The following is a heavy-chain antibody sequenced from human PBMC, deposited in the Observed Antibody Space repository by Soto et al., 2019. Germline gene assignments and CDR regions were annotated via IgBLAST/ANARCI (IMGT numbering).Heavy chain of an antibody. CDR1: GFTFSSYW. J-gene: IGHJ6*03. Sequence: EVQLVESGGGLVQPGGSLRLSCAASGFTFSSYWMHWVRQAPGKGLVWVSRINSDGSSTSYADSVKGRFTISRDNAKNTLYLQMNSLSAEDTAVYYCARVRGVFYYYYMDVWGKGTTVTVSS. V-gene: IGHV3-74*01. D-gene: IGHD3-10*01. CDR3: ARVRGVFYYYYMDV. CDR2: INSDGSST.